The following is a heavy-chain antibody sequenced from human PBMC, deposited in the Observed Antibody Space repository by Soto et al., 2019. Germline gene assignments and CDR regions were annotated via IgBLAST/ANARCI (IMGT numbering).Heavy chain of an antibody. CDR3: AKILRARELRSGGFDY. CDR1: GFTFSSYA. D-gene: IGHD1-26*01. Sequence: PGGSLRLSCAASGFTFSSYAMSWVRQAPGKGLEWVSAISGSGGSTYYADSVKGRFTISRDNSKNTLYLQMNSLRAEDTAVYYCAKILRARELRSGGFDYWGQGTLVTVSS. V-gene: IGHV3-23*01. CDR2: ISGSGGST. J-gene: IGHJ4*02.